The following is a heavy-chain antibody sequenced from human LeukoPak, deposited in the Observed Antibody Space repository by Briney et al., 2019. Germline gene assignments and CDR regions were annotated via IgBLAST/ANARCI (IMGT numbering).Heavy chain of an antibody. CDR2: ISGAGT. D-gene: IGHD4-17*01. J-gene: IGHJ1*01. CDR1: GFIFNNYA. V-gene: IGHV3-23*01. Sequence: PGGSLRLSCAASGFIFNNYALTWVRQAPGRGLEWVSSISGAGTYYADSVKGRFAISRDNYKNMLYLQMSRLRAEDTAVYYCAGDPNGNYVGAFDFQRWGQGTLVTVSS. CDR3: AGDPNGNYVGAFDFQR.